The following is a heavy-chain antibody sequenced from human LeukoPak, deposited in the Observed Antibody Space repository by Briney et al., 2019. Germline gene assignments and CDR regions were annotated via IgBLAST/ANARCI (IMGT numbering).Heavy chain of an antibody. CDR3: ARARPRPQSSIAARPDWVY. CDR1: GYTFTGYY. CDR2: INPNSGGT. D-gene: IGHD6-6*01. Sequence: ASVTVSCKASGYTFTGYYMHLVRQAPGQGLEWMGWINPNSGGTNYAQKFQGRVTMTRDTSISTAYMELSRLRSDDTAVYYCARARPRPQSSIAARPDWVYWGQGTLVTVSS. J-gene: IGHJ4*02. V-gene: IGHV1-2*02.